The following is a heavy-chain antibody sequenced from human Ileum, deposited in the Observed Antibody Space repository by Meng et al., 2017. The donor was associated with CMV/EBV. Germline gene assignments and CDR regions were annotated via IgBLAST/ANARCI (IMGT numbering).Heavy chain of an antibody. CDR2: IYYSGTT. J-gene: IGHJ6*02. V-gene: IGHV4-39*07. D-gene: IGHD2-2*01. CDR1: GGSISSRSHY. CDR3: ARDSYCSFTSCYDCYYGMDV. Sequence: SETLSLTCTVSGGSISSRSHYWGWIRQPPGKGLEWIGSIYYSGTTYYNPSLKSRVTISVDTSKTQFSLKLTSVTAADTAIYYCARDSYCSFTSCYDCYYGMDVWGQGTTVTVSS.